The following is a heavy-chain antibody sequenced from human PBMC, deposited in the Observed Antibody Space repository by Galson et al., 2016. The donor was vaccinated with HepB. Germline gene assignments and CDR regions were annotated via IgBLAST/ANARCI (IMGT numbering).Heavy chain of an antibody. D-gene: IGHD5-12*01. CDR3: ARGGYDRRRYQRRWYNNSMDV. V-gene: IGHV3-30-3*01. CDR2: ISDDGNNK. J-gene: IGHJ6*02. CDR1: GFTFSNYA. Sequence: SLRLSCAASGFTFSNYAMHWVRQAPGKGLEWVAVISDDGNNKYYTESVRGRFTISRENSKKTLYLQMDRLRAEDTAVYYCARGGYDRRRYQRRWYNNSMDVWGQGTTVTVSS.